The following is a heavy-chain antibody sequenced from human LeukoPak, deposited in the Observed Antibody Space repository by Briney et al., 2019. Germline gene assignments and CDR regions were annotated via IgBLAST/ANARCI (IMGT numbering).Heavy chain of an antibody. D-gene: IGHD6-13*01. Sequence: PGGSLRLSCAASGFTFSNYNINWVRQAPGKGLEWVSSISSSSSYIYYADSVKGRFTISRDNAKNSLYLQMNSLRAEDTAVYYCVRDPVNSSFRTYWGQGTLVTVSS. J-gene: IGHJ4*02. CDR1: GFTFSNYN. V-gene: IGHV3-21*01. CDR2: ISSSSSYI. CDR3: VRDPVNSSFRTY.